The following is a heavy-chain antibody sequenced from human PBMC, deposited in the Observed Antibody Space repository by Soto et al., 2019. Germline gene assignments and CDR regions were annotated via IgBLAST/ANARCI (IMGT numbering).Heavy chain of an antibody. CDR1: GFTVSNYA. J-gene: IGHJ4*02. CDR3: ATGGYYYASGSSRIPYDY. CDR2: ISLSGGST. V-gene: IGHV3-23*01. D-gene: IGHD3-10*01. Sequence: PGGSLRLSCAASGFTVSNYAMTWVRQAPGKGLEWVSLISLSGGSTYYADSVQGRFTISRDNSENTLYLQMNSLRDEDTAVYYCATGGYYYASGSSRIPYDYWGQGTLVTVSS.